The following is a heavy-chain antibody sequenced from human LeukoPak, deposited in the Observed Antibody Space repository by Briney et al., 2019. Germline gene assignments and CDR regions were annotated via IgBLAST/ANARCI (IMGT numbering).Heavy chain of an antibody. D-gene: IGHD3-16*01. V-gene: IGHV3-7*01. CDR2: IKEDGSGK. J-gene: IGHJ4*02. Sequence: PGGSLRLSCAASGFTFSHYWMSWVRQAPGKGLEWVAHIKEDGSGKYYVDSVTGRFTISRDNSKSSLYLQMNSLRAEATAVYYCAKDFWGLGDHWGQGILVTVSS. CDR1: GFTFSHYW. CDR3: AKDFWGLGDH.